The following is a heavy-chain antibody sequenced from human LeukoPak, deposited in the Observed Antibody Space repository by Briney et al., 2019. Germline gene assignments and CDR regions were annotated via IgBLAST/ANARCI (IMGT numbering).Heavy chain of an antibody. D-gene: IGHD3-10*01. CDR3: ARLYGSGSYIKFAVDY. V-gene: IGHV1-2*02. CDR1: GYTFTGYY. Sequence: ASVKVSCKASGYTFTGYYMHWVRQAPGQGLEWMGWINPNSGGTNYAQKFQGRVTMTRDTSISTAYMELSRLRSDDTAVNYCARLYGSGSYIKFAVDYWGQGTLVTVSS. J-gene: IGHJ4*02. CDR2: INPNSGGT.